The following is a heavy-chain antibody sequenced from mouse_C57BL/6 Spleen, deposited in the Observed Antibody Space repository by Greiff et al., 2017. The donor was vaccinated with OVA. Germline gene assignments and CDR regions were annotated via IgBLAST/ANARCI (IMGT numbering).Heavy chain of an antibody. CDR1: GFTFSSYG. CDR3: YYYGVAY. Sequence: EVKLVESGGDLVKPGGSLKLSCAASGFTFSSYGMSWVRQTPDKRLEWVATISSGGSYTYSPDSVKGRFTISRDNAKHTLYLQMSSLKTEDTAMYYCYYYGVAYWGQGTLVTVSA. D-gene: IGHD1-1*01. J-gene: IGHJ3*01. CDR2: ISSGGSYT. V-gene: IGHV5-6*01.